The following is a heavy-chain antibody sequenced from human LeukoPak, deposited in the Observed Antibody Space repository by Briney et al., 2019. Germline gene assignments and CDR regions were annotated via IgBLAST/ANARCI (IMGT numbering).Heavy chain of an antibody. CDR1: GYLFTSYW. J-gene: IGHJ5*02. Sequence: GESLKISCKGAGYLFTSYWISWGRQMPGKGLEWMGRIDTSDSYTNYSPSFQGHVTISADKSISTAYLQWSSQKASDTAMYYSASSCSSTSCYETDIVATMSWGQGTLVTVSS. CDR2: IDTSDSYT. V-gene: IGHV5-10-1*01. CDR3: ASSCSSTSCYETDIVATMS. D-gene: IGHD2-2*01.